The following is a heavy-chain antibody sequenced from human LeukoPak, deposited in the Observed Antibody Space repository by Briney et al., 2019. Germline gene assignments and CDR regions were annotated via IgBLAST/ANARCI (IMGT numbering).Heavy chain of an antibody. CDR2: INPNSGGT. D-gene: IGHD3-22*01. V-gene: IGHV1-2*02. J-gene: IGHJ6*02. CDR3: ARKAYYYDSSGYYSDYYYGMDV. CDR1: GYTFTGYY. Sequence: ASVKVSCKASGYTFTGYYMHWVRQAPGQGLEWMGWINPNSGGTNYAQKFQGRVTMTRDTSISTAYMELSRLRSDDTAVYYCARKAYYYDSSGYYSDYYYGMDVWGQGTLVTVSS.